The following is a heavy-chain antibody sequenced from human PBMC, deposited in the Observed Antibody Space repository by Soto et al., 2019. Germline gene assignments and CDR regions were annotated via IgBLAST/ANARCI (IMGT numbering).Heavy chain of an antibody. J-gene: IGHJ5*02. CDR1: GGSISSGDYY. D-gene: IGHD3-3*01. CDR3: DRGGEITIFGVVTTMKTTGHWFDH. V-gene: IGHV4-30-4*01. Sequence: SETLSLTCTVSGGSISSGDYYWSWIRQPPGKGLEWIGYIYYSGSTYYNPSLKSRVTISVDTSKNQFSLKLSSVTAADTAVYYCDRGGEITIFGVVTTMKTTGHWFDHWGQGTLVTVSS. CDR2: IYYSGST.